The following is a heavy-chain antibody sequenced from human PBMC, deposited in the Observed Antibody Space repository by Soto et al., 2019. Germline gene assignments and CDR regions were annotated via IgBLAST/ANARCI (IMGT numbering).Heavy chain of an antibody. CDR2: IYPDDSDT. D-gene: IGHD6-13*01. CDR1: GYTFNNYW. CDR3: ARIPFAATGFYFDY. Sequence: GESLKISCKASGYTFNNYWIGWVRQMPEKGLEWMGFIYPDDSDTKYSPSFQGQVTISVDKSITTASLQWSSLKASDTAMYYCARIPFAATGFYFDYWAQGTLVTVSS. V-gene: IGHV5-51*01. J-gene: IGHJ4*02.